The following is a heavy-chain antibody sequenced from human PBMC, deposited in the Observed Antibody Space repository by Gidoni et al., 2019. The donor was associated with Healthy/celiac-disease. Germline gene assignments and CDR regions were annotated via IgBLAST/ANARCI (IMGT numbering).Heavy chain of an antibody. V-gene: IGHV1-69*18. CDR3: ASSSRRVAGTTSFDY. Sequence: QVQQVQSGAEVKKPGTSVKVSCKASGGTFSSYAISWVRQAPGQWLEWMGRIIPIFGTANYAQKFQGRVTITADESTSTAYMELSSLRSEDTAVYYCASSSRRVAGTTSFDYWGQGTLVTVPS. D-gene: IGHD6-19*01. J-gene: IGHJ4*02. CDR1: GGTFSSYA. CDR2: IIPIFGTA.